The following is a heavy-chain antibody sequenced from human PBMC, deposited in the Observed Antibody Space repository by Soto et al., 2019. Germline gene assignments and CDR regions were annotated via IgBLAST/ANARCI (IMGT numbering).Heavy chain of an antibody. CDR3: ARGGDITMVRGVIGAFDI. Sequence: ASVKVSCKASGYTFTSYGISWVRQAPGQGLEWMGWISAYNGNTNYAQKLQGRVTMTTDTSTSTAYMELRSLRSDDTAVYYCARGGDITMVRGVIGAFDIWGQGTMVTVSS. J-gene: IGHJ3*02. CDR2: ISAYNGNT. D-gene: IGHD3-10*01. CDR1: GYTFTSYG. V-gene: IGHV1-18*01.